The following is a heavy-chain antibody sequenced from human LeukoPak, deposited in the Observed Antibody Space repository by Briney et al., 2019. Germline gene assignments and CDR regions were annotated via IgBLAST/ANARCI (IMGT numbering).Heavy chain of an antibody. CDR2: IIPIFGTA. CDR3: ARGEWFGELLYRNWFDP. V-gene: IGHV1-69*06. CDR1: GGTFISYA. J-gene: IGHJ5*02. Sequence: SVKVSCKASGGTFISYAISWVRQAPGQGLEWMGGIIPIFGTANYAQKFQGRVTITADKSTSTAYMELSSLRSEDTAVYYCARGEWFGELLYRNWFDPWGQGTLVTVSS. D-gene: IGHD3-10*01.